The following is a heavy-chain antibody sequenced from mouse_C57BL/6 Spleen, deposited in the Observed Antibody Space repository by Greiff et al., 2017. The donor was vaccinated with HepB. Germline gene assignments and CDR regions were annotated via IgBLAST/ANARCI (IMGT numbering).Heavy chain of an antibody. CDR3: ARRGYTPDY. V-gene: IGHV1-59*01. CDR1: GYTFTSYW. J-gene: IGHJ2*01. CDR2: IDPSDSYT. Sequence: QVQLQQPGAELVRPGTSVKLSCKASGYTFTSYWMHWVKQRPGQGLEWIGVIDPSDSYTNYNQKFKGKATLTVDTSSSTAYMQLSSLTSEDSAVYDCARRGYTPDYWGQGTTLTVSS. D-gene: IGHD3-1*01.